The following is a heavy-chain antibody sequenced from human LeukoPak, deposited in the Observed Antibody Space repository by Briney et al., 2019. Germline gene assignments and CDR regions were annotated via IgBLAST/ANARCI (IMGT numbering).Heavy chain of an antibody. Sequence: PGGSLRLSCAASGFSFSDSGMDWVRHVPGRGLEWVSTINPTAERTFYADSVRGRFTISRDNSKNMVFLQMNSLTAEDTAIYYCARDQPHAASWFDPWGQGTLVTVSS. CDR2: INPTAERT. D-gene: IGHD2-2*01. CDR1: GFSFSDSG. V-gene: IGHV3-23*01. J-gene: IGHJ5*02. CDR3: ARDQPHAASWFDP.